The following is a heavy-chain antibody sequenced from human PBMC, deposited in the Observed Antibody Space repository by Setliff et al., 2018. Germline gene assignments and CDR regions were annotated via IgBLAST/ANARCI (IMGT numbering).Heavy chain of an antibody. D-gene: IGHD2-2*01. V-gene: IGHV4-39*01. CDR3: ATCRYQVPYNY. J-gene: IGHJ4*02. Sequence: SETLSLTCAASGGSFTYYYWGWIRQPPGKGLEWIGTIYDSGKTYYNPSLKSRVTISVDTSKKQLSLRVTSVTAADTAVYYCATCRYQVPYNYWGQGTLVTVSS. CDR1: GGSFTYYY. CDR2: IYDSGKT.